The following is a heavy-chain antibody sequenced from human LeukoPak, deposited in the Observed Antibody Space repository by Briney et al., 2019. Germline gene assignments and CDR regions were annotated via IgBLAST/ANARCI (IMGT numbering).Heavy chain of an antibody. D-gene: IGHD3-3*01. J-gene: IGHJ3*02. CDR1: GGSISSGSYY. Sequence: PSETLSLTCTVSGGSISSGSYYWSWIRQPAGEGLEWIGRIYTSGSTNYNPSLKSRVTISVDTSKNQFSLKLSSVTAADTAVYYCARGDFWSGYRHAFDIWGQGTMVTVSS. V-gene: IGHV4-61*02. CDR3: ARGDFWSGYRHAFDI. CDR2: IYTSGST.